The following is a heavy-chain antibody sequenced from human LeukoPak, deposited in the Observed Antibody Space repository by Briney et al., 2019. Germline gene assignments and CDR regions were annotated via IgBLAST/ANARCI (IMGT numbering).Heavy chain of an antibody. V-gene: IGHV3-21*01. CDR2: ISSSSSYI. Sequence: GGSLRLSCAASGFTFSSYSMKWVRQAPGKGLEWVSSISSSSSYIYYADSVKGRFTISRDNAKNSLYLQMNSLRAEDTAVYYCARDVYYYDSSAFAAWGQGTLVTVSS. CDR1: GFTFSSYS. CDR3: ARDVYYYDSSAFAA. J-gene: IGHJ5*02. D-gene: IGHD3-22*01.